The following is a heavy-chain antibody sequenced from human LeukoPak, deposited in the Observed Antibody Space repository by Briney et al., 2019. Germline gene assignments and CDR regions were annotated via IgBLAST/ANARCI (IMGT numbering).Heavy chain of an antibody. V-gene: IGHV3-23*01. CDR3: VKDQLERRPGSRYYYYMDV. Sequence: GGSLRLSCAASGFTFSSYAMSWVRQAPGKGLEWVSAISGSGGSTYYADSVKGRFTISRDNSKNTLYLQMNSLRAEDTAVYYCVKDQLERRPGSRYYYYMDVWGKGTTVTVSS. CDR1: GFTFSSYA. CDR2: ISGSGGST. D-gene: IGHD1-1*01. J-gene: IGHJ6*03.